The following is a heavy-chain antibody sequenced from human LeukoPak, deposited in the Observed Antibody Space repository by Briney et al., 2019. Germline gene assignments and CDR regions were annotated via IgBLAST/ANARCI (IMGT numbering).Heavy chain of an antibody. Sequence: GGSLRLSCAASGFTFSSDGMPWGRQAPGKGLEWVAFIRYQGRDKYYGDSVKDRFTIYRDNSSITMYLQMDSWIGEDAAVYYCANSPYGYWSFDFWGQGTLVTVSS. D-gene: IGHD4-17*01. CDR3: ANSPYGYWSFDF. CDR1: GFTFSSDG. CDR2: IRYQGRDK. V-gene: IGHV3-30*02. J-gene: IGHJ4*02.